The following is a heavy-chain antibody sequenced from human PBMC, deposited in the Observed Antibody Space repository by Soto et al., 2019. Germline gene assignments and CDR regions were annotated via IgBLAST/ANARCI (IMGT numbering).Heavy chain of an antibody. V-gene: IGHV4-39*01. Sequence: NLPETLSLTCAVYGGFVSSGSYYWSWIRQPPGKGLEWIGEMSHSGGTHFNPSLKSRVTISVDTSKNQFSLKLSSVTAADTAVYYCARHTAQVLLWFGPSDAFDPWGQGTLVTVSS. CDR1: GGFVSSGSYY. CDR2: MSHSGGT. CDR3: ARHTAQVLLWFGPSDAFDP. J-gene: IGHJ5*02. D-gene: IGHD3-10*01.